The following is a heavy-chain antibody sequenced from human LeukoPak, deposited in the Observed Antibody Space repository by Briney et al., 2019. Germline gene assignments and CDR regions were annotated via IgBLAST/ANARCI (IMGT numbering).Heavy chain of an antibody. CDR1: GFTFSDYG. V-gene: IGHV3-30*18. J-gene: IGHJ4*02. CDR2: ISHDGSSQ. Sequence: PGVSLRLSCAASGFTFSDYGMHWARLAPGKGLEWVAHISHDGSSQNYADSVQGRFTISRDNSKNTVDLQMNSLRAEDTAVYYCAKDGPLPYTSTSFGRHFLEYWGQGTLVTVSS. D-gene: IGHD6-13*01. CDR3: AKDGPLPYTSTSFGRHFLEY.